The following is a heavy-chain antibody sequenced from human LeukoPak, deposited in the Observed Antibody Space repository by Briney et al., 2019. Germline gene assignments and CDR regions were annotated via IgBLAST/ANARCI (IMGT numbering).Heavy chain of an antibody. CDR3: ARVGVVPAAIGGGWYYYMDV. V-gene: IGHV1-69*05. J-gene: IGHJ6*03. CDR2: IIPIFGTA. CDR1: RGTFSSYA. D-gene: IGHD2-2*02. Sequence: GASVKVSCKASRGTFSSYAISWVRQAPGQGLEWMGGIIPIFGTANYAQKFQGRVTITTDESTSAAYMELSSLRSEDTAVYYCARVGVVPAAIGGGWYYYMDVWGKGTTVTVSS.